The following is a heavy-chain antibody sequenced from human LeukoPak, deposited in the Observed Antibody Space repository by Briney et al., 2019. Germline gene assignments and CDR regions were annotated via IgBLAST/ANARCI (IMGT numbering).Heavy chain of an antibody. CDR1: GFTFSGSA. CDR2: IRSKANSYAT. CDR3: TRRQNYYDSSLYGTDV. J-gene: IGHJ6*02. V-gene: IGHV3-73*01. D-gene: IGHD3-22*01. Sequence: GGSLRLSCAASGFTFSGSAMHWVRQASGKGLEWVGRIRSKANSYATAYAASVKGRFTISRDDSKNTAYLQMNSLKTEDTAVYYCTRRQNYYDSSLYGTDVWGQGTTVTVSS.